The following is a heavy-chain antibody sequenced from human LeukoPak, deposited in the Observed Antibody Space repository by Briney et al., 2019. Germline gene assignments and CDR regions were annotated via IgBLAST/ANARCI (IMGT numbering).Heavy chain of an antibody. CDR2: IYPGDSDT. J-gene: IGHJ4*02. CDR1: GYSFTSYW. CDR3: ILSQLLIDLPFDY. Sequence: GESLKISCKGSGYSFTSYWIGWVRQMPGKGLEWMGIIYPGDSDTRYSPSFQGQVTISADKSISTAYLQWSSLKASDTAMYYCILSQLLIDLPFDYWGQGTLVTVSS. D-gene: IGHD2-2*01. V-gene: IGHV5-51*01.